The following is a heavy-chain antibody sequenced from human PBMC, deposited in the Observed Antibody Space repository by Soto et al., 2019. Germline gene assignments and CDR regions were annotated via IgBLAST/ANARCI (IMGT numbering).Heavy chain of an antibody. Sequence: AETLSLTCTVSGGAISSYYWSWIRQPPGKGLEWIGYIYYSGSTNYNPSLKSRVTISVDTSTNQFSLKLSSVTTADTAVYYCARTYYDILTGYRRFDDWGQGTLVTVSS. CDR2: IYYSGST. CDR1: GGAISSYY. D-gene: IGHD3-9*01. CDR3: ARTYYDILTGYRRFDD. J-gene: IGHJ4*02. V-gene: IGHV4-59*01.